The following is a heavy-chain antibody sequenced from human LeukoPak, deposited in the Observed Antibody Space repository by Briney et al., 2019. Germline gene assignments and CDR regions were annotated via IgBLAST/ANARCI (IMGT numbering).Heavy chain of an antibody. V-gene: IGHV3-48*01. CDR3: VRDIAAEAFDI. CDR2: ISSISSTI. CDR1: AFTFSSYS. J-gene: IGHJ3*02. D-gene: IGHD6-13*01. Sequence: GGSLTLSCAASAFTFSSYSINWVRQAPGKWLEWVSYISSISSTIYYADSVKDRFTNYRDNAENALYLHMNNLRAEDGAVYFCVRDIAAEAFDIWREGTML.